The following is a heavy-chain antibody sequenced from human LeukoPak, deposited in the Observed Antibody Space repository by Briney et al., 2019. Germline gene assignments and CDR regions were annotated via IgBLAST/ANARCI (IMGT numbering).Heavy chain of an antibody. CDR3: ARDHSSGWYSDYFDY. CDR2: ISGSDGST. CDR1: GFTFSNYA. V-gene: IGHV3-23*01. J-gene: IGHJ4*02. D-gene: IGHD6-19*01. Sequence: GGSLRLSCAASGFTFSNYAMSWVRQAPGKGLEWVSAISGSDGSTYCADSVKGRFTISRDNSKNTLYLQMNSLRAEDTAVYYCARDHSSGWYSDYFDYWGQGTLVTVSS.